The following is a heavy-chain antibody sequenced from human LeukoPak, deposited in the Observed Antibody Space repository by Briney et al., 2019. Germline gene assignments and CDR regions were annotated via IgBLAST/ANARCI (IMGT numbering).Heavy chain of an antibody. CDR3: ASLRERSYYARGFDY. CDR1: GGSFSGYY. V-gene: IGHV4-34*01. D-gene: IGHD4-11*01. CDR2: INHSGST. Sequence: PSETLSLTCAVYGGSFSGYYWSWIRQPPGKGLEWIGEINHSGSTNYNPSLKSRVTISVDTSKNQFSLKLRSVTAADTAVYYCASLRERSYYARGFDYWGQGTLVTVSS. J-gene: IGHJ4*02.